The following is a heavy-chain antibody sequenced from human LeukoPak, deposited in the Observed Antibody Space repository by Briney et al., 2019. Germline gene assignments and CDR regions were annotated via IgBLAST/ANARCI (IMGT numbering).Heavy chain of an antibody. CDR3: ARDPIYSPDAFDI. CDR2: INPNGGGT. D-gene: IGHD1-26*01. J-gene: IGHJ3*02. Sequence: ASVKVSCKASGYTFTGYYMHWVRQGPGHGLEWMGWINPNGGGTKYAQKFQGRVTMTRDTSISTAYMELSRLRFDDTAVYYCARDPIYSPDAFDIWGPGTMVTVSS. CDR1: GYTFTGYY. V-gene: IGHV1-2*02.